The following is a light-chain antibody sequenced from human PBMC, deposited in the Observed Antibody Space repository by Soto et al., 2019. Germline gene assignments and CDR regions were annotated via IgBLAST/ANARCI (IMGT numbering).Light chain of an antibody. CDR3: QQYGSSEWT. J-gene: IGKJ1*01. V-gene: IGKV3-20*01. Sequence: EIVLTQSPGTLSLSPGERASLSCRASQSVSSSYLAWYQQKPGQAPRLLIYGASSRATGIPDRFSGSGSGTDITLTISRLEPEDFAVYYCQQYGSSEWTFGQGTKVDIK. CDR1: QSVSSSY. CDR2: GAS.